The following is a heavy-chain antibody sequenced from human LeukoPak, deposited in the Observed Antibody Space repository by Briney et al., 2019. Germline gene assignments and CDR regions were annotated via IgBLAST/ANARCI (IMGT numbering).Heavy chain of an antibody. V-gene: IGHV1-8*03. D-gene: IGHD6-6*01. CDR2: MNPNSGNT. J-gene: IGHJ6*03. CDR1: GYTFTSNG. Sequence: ASVKVSCKASGYTFTSNGISWVRQATGQGLEWMGWMNPNSGNTGYAQKFQGRVTITRNTSISTAYMELSSLRSEDTAVYYCARESSSSGGRYYYYYMDVWGKGTTVTVSS. CDR3: ARESSSSGGRYYYYYMDV.